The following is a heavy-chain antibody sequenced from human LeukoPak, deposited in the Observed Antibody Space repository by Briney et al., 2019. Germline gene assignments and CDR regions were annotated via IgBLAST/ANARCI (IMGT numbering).Heavy chain of an antibody. D-gene: IGHD2-8*01. CDR3: ARGRFVLACGRAASPPASSYYFDY. J-gene: IGHJ4*02. Sequence: SETLSLTCTVSGGSISSSSYSWGWIRQPPGKGLEWIGSIYYSGSTYYNPSLKSRVTISVDTSKNQFSLKLSSVTAADTAVYYCARGRFVLACGRAASPPASSYYFDYWGQGTLVTVSS. V-gene: IGHV4-39*01. CDR2: IYYSGST. CDR1: GGSISSSSYS.